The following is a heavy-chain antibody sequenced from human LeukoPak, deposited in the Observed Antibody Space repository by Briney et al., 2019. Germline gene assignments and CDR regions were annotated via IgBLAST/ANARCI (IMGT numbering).Heavy chain of an antibody. CDR2: IRSKANSYAT. J-gene: IGHJ6*03. D-gene: IGHD3-3*01. Sequence: GSLRLSCAASGFTFSGSAMHWVRQASGKGLEWVGRIRSKANSYATAYAASVKGRFTISRDDSKNTAYLQMNSLKTEDTAVYYCTSPSSGEWLQYYMDVWGKGTTVTVSS. CDR3: TSPSSGEWLQYYMDV. V-gene: IGHV3-73*01. CDR1: GFTFSGSA.